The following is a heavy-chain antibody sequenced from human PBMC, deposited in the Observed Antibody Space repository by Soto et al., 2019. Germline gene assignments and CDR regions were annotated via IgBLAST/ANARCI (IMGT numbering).Heavy chain of an antibody. Sequence: PSETLSLTCTVSGDSISSYYWSWVRQPPGQGLEWIGYISNSGGTNVNPSLKGRVTLSVDASMNQFSLRLRSVPAADTAVYFCSRVFGAYWYFDYWGRGTLVTVSS. CDR1: GDSISSYY. D-gene: IGHD2-8*02. CDR3: SRVFGAYWYFDY. J-gene: IGHJ4*02. CDR2: ISNSGGT. V-gene: IGHV4-59*01.